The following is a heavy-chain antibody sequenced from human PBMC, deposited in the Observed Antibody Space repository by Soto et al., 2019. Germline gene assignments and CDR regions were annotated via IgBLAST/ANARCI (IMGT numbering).Heavy chain of an antibody. J-gene: IGHJ4*02. Sequence: PSETLSLTCTVSGGSISSGGYYWSWIRQHPGKGLEWIGYIYYSGSTYYNPSLKSRVTISVDTSKNQFSLKLSSVTAADTAVYYCARLVLMVYALDYWGQGTLVTVSS. CDR1: GGSISSGGYY. CDR2: IYYSGST. V-gene: IGHV4-31*03. D-gene: IGHD2-8*01. CDR3: ARLVLMVYALDY.